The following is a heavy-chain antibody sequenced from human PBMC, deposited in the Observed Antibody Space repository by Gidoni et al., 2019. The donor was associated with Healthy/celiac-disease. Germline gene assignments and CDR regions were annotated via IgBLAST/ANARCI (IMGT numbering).Heavy chain of an antibody. V-gene: IGHV3-30*18. D-gene: IGHD3-10*01. CDR2: ISYYGSNK. CDR1: GFTFSSYG. CDR3: AKVKGSGHHFDY. Sequence: QVQLVESGGGVVQPGRSLRLSCAASGFTFSSYGMHWVRQAPGKGMEWVAVISYYGSNKYYADSVKGGFTISRDNSKNTLYLQMNSLRAEDTAVYYCAKVKGSGHHFDYWGQGTLVTVSS. J-gene: IGHJ4*02.